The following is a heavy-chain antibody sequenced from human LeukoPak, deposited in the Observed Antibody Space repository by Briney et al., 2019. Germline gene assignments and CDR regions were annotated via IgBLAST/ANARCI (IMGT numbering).Heavy chain of an antibody. Sequence: ASVKVSCKASGGTFSSYAISWVRQAPGQGLEWMGGIIPIFGTANYAQKFQGRVTITADKSTSTAYMELSSLRSEDTAVYYCARDGPLWCGGDCSLFDIWGQGTMVTVSS. CDR2: IIPIFGTA. D-gene: IGHD2-21*02. CDR3: ARDGPLWCGGDCSLFDI. CDR1: GGTFSSYA. J-gene: IGHJ3*02. V-gene: IGHV1-69*06.